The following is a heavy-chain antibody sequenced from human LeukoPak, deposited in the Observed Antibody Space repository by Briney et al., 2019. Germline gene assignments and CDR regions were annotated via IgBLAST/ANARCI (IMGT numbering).Heavy chain of an antibody. CDR3: ARGPGLTAILNWFDP. V-gene: IGHV1-2*02. CDR2: INPKSGGT. D-gene: IGHD1-14*01. J-gene: IGHJ5*02. Sequence: ASVKVSCKASGYTFSGYYMHWVRQAPGQGLEWVGWINPKSGGTNYAQKFQGRVTMTRDTSISTVYMELSRLRSDDTAVYNCARGPGLTAILNWFDPWGQGTLVTVSS. CDR1: GYTFSGYY.